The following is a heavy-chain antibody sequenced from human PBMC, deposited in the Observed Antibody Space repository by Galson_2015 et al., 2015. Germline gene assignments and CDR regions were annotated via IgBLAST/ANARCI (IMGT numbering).Heavy chain of an antibody. D-gene: IGHD2-2*01. CDR2: ISYDGSNK. V-gene: IGHV3-30*01. Sequence: SLRLSCAASGFTFSSYAMHWVRQAPGKGLEWVAVISYDGSNKYYADSVKGRFTISRDNSKNTLYLQMNSLRAEDTAVYYCARGDCDLGNTSFYPPDYWGQGTLVTVSS. J-gene: IGHJ4*02. CDR1: GFTFSSYA. CDR3: ARGDCDLGNTSFYPPDY.